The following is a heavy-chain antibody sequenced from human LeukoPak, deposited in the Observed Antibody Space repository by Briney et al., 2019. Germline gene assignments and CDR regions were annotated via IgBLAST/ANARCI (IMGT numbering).Heavy chain of an antibody. Sequence: GGSLRLPCVASGFTFSSYGMHWVRQAPGKGPEWVALISYDGGDKYYVDSVKGRFTISRDNSKNTLYLQMNSLRAEDTAVYYCAKVRYSSGWPEFDYWGQGTLVTVSS. CDR2: ISYDGGDK. D-gene: IGHD6-19*01. CDR1: GFTFSSYG. CDR3: AKVRYSSGWPEFDY. V-gene: IGHV3-30*18. J-gene: IGHJ4*02.